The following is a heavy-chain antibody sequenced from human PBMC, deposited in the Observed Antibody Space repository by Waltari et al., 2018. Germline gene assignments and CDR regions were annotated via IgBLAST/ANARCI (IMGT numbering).Heavy chain of an antibody. CDR3: ARCRPGSIDCRNSFDC. V-gene: IGHV3-7*01. Sequence: EVQLVESGGGLVQPGGSLRLSCAASGFTFSTYWMTWVRQAPGKGLEWVANMSPDGSQKYCGGSRTCRITISRDNPKNTLYLQMNYLRAEDSAVYYCARCRPGSIDCRNSFDCWGQGALVSVSS. CDR1: GFTFSTYW. D-gene: IGHD2-21*01. CDR2: MSPDGSQK. J-gene: IGHJ4*02.